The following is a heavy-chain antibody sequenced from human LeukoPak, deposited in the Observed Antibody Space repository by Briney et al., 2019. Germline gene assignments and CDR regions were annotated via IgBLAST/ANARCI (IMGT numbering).Heavy chain of an antibody. CDR3: ARTGDPFDY. J-gene: IGHJ4*02. V-gene: IGHV5-51*01. CDR1: GYSFTNYW. CDR2: IYPGDSDT. D-gene: IGHD4-17*01. Sequence: GESLKISCKASGYSFTNYWVGWVRQMPGKGLEWMGIIYPGDSDTRYSPSFQGQVTVSADKSISTAYLQWSSLRASDTAMYYCARTGDPFDYWGRGTLVTVSS.